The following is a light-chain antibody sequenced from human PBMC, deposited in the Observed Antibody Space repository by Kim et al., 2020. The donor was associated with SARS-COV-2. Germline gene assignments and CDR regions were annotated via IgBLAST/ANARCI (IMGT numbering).Light chain of an antibody. CDR2: AAS. J-gene: IGKJ4*01. Sequence: DIQMTQSPSSLSASVGDRVTITCRASQSIHNYLNWYQLKPGKAPNLLIFAASNLQSGVPSRFSGSGSVTDFTLAISNLQPEDFAIYYCQQSYNTPLTFGGGTKVDIK. CDR1: QSIHNY. CDR3: QQSYNTPLT. V-gene: IGKV1-39*01.